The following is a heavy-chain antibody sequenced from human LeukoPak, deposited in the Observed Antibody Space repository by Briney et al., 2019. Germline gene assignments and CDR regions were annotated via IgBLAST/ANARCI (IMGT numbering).Heavy chain of an antibody. J-gene: IGHJ4*02. V-gene: IGHV4-4*02. D-gene: IGHD6-19*01. Sequence: PSGTLSLTCAVSGGSISSSNWWSWVRQPPGKGLEWIGEIYHSGSTNYNPSLKSRVSISMDRSNNQLSLILMAVTAADTGVYYCASEDLAVAGNFYYWGQGALVTVSS. CDR2: IYHSGST. CDR1: GGSISSSNW. CDR3: ASEDLAVAGNFYY.